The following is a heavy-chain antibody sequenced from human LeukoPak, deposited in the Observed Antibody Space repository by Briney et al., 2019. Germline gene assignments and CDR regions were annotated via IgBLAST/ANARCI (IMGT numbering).Heavy chain of an antibody. J-gene: IGHJ6*03. Sequence: GGSLRLSCVASGFYYNNYGMSWVRQAPGKGLEWVSAISGSGGSTYYADSVKGRFTISRDNSKNTLYLQMNSLRAEDTAVYYCAKGGSYYYYYYMDVWGKGTTVTISS. CDR1: GFYYNNYG. D-gene: IGHD1-26*01. V-gene: IGHV3-23*01. CDR3: AKGGSYYYYYYMDV. CDR2: ISGSGGST.